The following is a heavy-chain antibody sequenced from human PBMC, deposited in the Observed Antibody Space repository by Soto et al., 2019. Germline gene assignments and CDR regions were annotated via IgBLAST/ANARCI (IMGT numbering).Heavy chain of an antibody. CDR1: GYTFTNYG. CDR3: ARGGGVVVAIATQDYFDY. J-gene: IGHJ4*02. CDR2: ISAYNDNT. V-gene: IGHV1-18*01. D-gene: IGHD2-21*01. Sequence: ASVKVSCKASGYTFTNYGISWVRQAPGQGLEWVGWISAYNDNTNYAQKFQGRVTMTTDTSTNTAYMELRSLRSDDTAMYYFARGGGVVVAIATQDYFDYWGRGTLVTVSS.